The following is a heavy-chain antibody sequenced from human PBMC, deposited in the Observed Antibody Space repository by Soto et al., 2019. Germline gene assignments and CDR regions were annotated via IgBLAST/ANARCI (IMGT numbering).Heavy chain of an antibody. D-gene: IGHD5-18*01. V-gene: IGHV1-3*01. CDR3: ARDPGYSYGYY. CDR1: GYTFTSYA. Sequence: ASVKVSCKASGYTFTSYAMHWVRQAPGQRLEWMGWINAGIGDTEYSEKFQGRVTITRDTSASTAYMELSSLRSEDTAVYYCARDPGYSYGYYRGQGTLVTVSS. CDR2: INAGIGDT. J-gene: IGHJ4*02.